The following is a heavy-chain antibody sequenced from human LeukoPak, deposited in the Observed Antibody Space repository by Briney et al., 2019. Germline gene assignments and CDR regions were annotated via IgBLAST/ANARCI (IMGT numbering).Heavy chain of an antibody. J-gene: IGHJ4*02. CDR2: ISSSSSYI. CDR3: ARDYDSGTYYINY. CDR1: GFTFSSYS. Sequence: PGGSLRLSCAASGFTFSSYSMNWVRQAPGKGLEWVSSISSSSSYIYYADSVKGRFTISRDSSKNTLDLQMNSLRAEDTAVYYCARDYDSGTYYINYWGQGTLVTVSS. D-gene: IGHD3-10*01. V-gene: IGHV3-21*01.